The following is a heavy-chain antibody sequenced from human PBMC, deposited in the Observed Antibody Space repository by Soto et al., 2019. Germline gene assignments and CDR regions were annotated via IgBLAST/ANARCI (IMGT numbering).Heavy chain of an antibody. J-gene: IGHJ4*02. CDR3: VHGSGWLFDY. CDR1: GFSLSTTAVG. Sequence: QITLKESGPTLVKPTQTLTLTCTFSGFSLSTTAVGVGWIRQPPGKALEWLALIYWNDDNQYSPSLKNRLTLTRDTSKNQVVLTMTNMDPVDTGTYYCVHGSGWLFDYWGQGTLVTVSS. CDR2: IYWNDDN. V-gene: IGHV2-5*04. D-gene: IGHD6-19*01.